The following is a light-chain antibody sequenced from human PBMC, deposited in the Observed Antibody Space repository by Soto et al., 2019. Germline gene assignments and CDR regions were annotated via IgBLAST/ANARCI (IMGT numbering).Light chain of an antibody. Sequence: DIVMTQSPLSLPVTPGEPASISCRSSQSLLHSNGYIYLDWYLQKPGQSPQLLIYLGSNRASGVPDRFSGSGSGTDFTLKISRVEAEDVGVYYCMQALQTPQFTFGQGTKLEIK. CDR2: LGS. CDR3: MQALQTPQFT. V-gene: IGKV2-28*01. J-gene: IGKJ2*01. CDR1: QSLLHSNGYIY.